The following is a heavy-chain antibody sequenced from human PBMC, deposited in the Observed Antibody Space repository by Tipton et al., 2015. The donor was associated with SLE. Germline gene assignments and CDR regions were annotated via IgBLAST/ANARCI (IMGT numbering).Heavy chain of an antibody. D-gene: IGHD1-26*01. V-gene: IGHV4-59*01. CDR3: ARDVGPGWFDP. CDR2: MYYSGST. Sequence: TLSLTCTVSGGSISSYYWSWIRQPPGKGLEWIGYMYYSGSTNYNPSLKSRVSISVDTSKNQFSLKLSAVTAADTAVYYCARDVGPGWFDPWGQGTPVTVSS. J-gene: IGHJ5*02. CDR1: GGSISSYY.